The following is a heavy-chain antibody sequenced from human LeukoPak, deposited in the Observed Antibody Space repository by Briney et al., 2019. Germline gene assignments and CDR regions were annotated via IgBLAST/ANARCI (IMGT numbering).Heavy chain of an antibody. J-gene: IGHJ4*02. V-gene: IGHV4-39*07. CDR2: IYYSGST. CDR3: ARSIAVAGPIIAFDY. Sequence: SETLALTGTVSGGSSSSSSYYWGWIRQPPGKGLEWIGSIYYSGSTYYNPSLKSRVTISVDTSKNQFSLKLSSVTAADTAVYYCARSIAVAGPIIAFDYWGQGTLVTVSS. CDR1: GGSSSSSSYY. D-gene: IGHD6-19*01.